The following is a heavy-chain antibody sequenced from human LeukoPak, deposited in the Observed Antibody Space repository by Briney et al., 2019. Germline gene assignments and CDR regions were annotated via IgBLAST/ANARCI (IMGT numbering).Heavy chain of an antibody. CDR3: ARVLFTEEDAFDI. CDR2: IYYSGST. J-gene: IGHJ3*02. CDR1: GGSISSYY. V-gene: IGHV4-59*01. Sequence: SETLSLTCTVSGGSISSYYWSWIRQPPGKGLEWIGYIYYSGSTNYNPSLKSRVTISVDTSKNQFSLKLSSVTAADTAVYYCARVLFTEEDAFDIWGQGTMVTVSS.